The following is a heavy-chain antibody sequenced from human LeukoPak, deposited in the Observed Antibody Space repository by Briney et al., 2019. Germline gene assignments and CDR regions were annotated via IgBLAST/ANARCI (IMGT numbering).Heavy chain of an antibody. Sequence: SETLSLTCTLSGGSISSSSYYLGWIRQPPGKGLEWIGSIYYSGSTYYSPSLKSRVTMSVDTSKNQFSLKLSSVTAADTAVYYCASHGSASGWYGSHLDYWGQGTLVTVSS. CDR2: IYYSGST. V-gene: IGHV4-39*01. D-gene: IGHD6-13*01. CDR3: ASHGSASGWYGSHLDY. CDR1: GGSISSSSYY. J-gene: IGHJ4*02.